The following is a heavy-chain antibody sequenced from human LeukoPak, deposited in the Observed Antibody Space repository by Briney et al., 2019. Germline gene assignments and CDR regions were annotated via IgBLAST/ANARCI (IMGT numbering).Heavy chain of an antibody. J-gene: IGHJ4*02. V-gene: IGHV1-2*02. CDR1: GYTFASYY. CDR3: ARDETFDY. CDR2: INPNSGGT. Sequence: ASVKVSCKASGYTFASYYISWVRRAPGQGLEWMGWINPNSGGTNYAQKFQGRVTITADKSTSTAYMELSSLRSEDTAVYYCARDETFDYWGQGTLVTVSS.